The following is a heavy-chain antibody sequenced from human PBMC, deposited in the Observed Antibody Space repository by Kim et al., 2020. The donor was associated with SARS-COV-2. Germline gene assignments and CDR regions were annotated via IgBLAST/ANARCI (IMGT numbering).Heavy chain of an antibody. CDR3: AKDLKMGHVWGWYYYYYG. CDR2: ICYDGSNK. CDR1: GVTFSSVG. V-gene: IGHV3-30*18. Sequence: GGSLRLTCAASGVTFSSVGMHWVCQAPGQGLERVAVICYDGSNKNYADSVLGRFTIFIDNSNNTLYLQMNSLGDEDTAVDYCAKDLKMGHVWGWYYYYYG. J-gene: IGHJ6*01. D-gene: IGHD6-19*01.